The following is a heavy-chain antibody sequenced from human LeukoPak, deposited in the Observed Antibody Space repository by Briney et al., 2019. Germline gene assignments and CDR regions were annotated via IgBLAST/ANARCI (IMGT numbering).Heavy chain of an antibody. J-gene: IGHJ6*03. D-gene: IGHD3-10*01. CDR2: ISSSGSTI. CDR3: ARVRKDIQSMVREQDYYYYYMDV. CDR1: GFTFSDYY. V-gene: IGHV3-11*04. Sequence: NSGGSLRLACAASGFTFSDYYMSWIRQAPGKGLEWVSYISSSGSTIYYADSVKGRFTISRDNAENSLYLQMNRLRAEDTAVYYCARVRKDIQSMVREQDYYYYYMDVWGKGTTVTISS.